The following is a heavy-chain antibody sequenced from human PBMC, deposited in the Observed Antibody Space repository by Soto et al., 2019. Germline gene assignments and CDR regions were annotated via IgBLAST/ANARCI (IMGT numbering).Heavy chain of an antibody. CDR3: AREEGDSSPYYYYGMDG. V-gene: IGHV1-69*12. CDR2: IIPIFGTA. Sequence: QVQLVQSGAEVKKPGSSVKVSCKASGGTFSSYAISWVRQAPGQGLEWMGGIIPIFGTANYAQKFQGRVAITAADSTSTVYMELRSLRSEDTAVYYCAREEGDSSPYYYYGMDGGGQGTTVTVCS. CDR1: GGTFSSYA. D-gene: IGHD6-13*01. J-gene: IGHJ6*02.